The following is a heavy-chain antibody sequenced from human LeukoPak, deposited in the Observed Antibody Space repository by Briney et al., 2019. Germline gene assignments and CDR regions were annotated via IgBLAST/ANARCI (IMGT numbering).Heavy chain of an antibody. D-gene: IGHD5-18*01. Sequence: ASVKVSCKVSGKTLSDLSIHWLRQPPGKGLEWLGGSDPEDGERIYAQMFQGRVTMTEDTSIDTAYMELSSLRSEDTAVYYCVTGFTTMAVDYFDYWGQGTLVTGSP. CDR1: GKTLSDLS. CDR2: SDPEDGER. J-gene: IGHJ4*02. V-gene: IGHV1-24*01. CDR3: VTGFTTMAVDYFDY.